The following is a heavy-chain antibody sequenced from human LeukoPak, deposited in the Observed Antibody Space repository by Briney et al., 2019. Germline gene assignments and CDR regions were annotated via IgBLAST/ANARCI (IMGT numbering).Heavy chain of an antibody. CDR3: ARRRTLHIVEVPAAPFDY. Sequence: SETLSLTCAVYGGSFSGYYWSWIRQPPGKGLEWIGEINHSGSTNYNPSLKSRVTISVDTSKNQFSLKLSSVTAADTAVYYCARRRTLHIVEVPAAPFDYWGQGTLVTVSS. D-gene: IGHD2-2*01. V-gene: IGHV4-34*01. CDR1: GGSFSGYY. J-gene: IGHJ4*02. CDR2: INHSGST.